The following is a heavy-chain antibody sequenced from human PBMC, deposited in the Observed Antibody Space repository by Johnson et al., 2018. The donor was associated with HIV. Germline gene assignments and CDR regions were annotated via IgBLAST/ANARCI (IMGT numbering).Heavy chain of an antibody. Sequence: VQLVESGGGLVQPGGSLRLSCAASGFTFSYVWMHWVRQAPGKGLEWVARIKSRTDGETADYAAPVKGRFTISRDDSKNTLYLQMNSLRADDTAVYYCAKDLRVFDWFNAYDAFDIWGQGTMVTVSS. D-gene: IGHD3-9*01. V-gene: IGHV3-15*01. CDR2: IKSRTDGETA. CDR1: GFTFSYVW. J-gene: IGHJ3*02. CDR3: AKDLRVFDWFNAYDAFDI.